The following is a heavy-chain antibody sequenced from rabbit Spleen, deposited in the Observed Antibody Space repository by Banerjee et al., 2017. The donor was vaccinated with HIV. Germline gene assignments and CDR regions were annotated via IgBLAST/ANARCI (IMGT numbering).Heavy chain of an antibody. CDR1: GFDFSAYG. CDR2: FDPIFGST. CDR3: ARDGAGSSYFNL. D-gene: IGHD8-1*01. J-gene: IGHJ4*01. V-gene: IGHV1S47*01. Sequence: QEQLVESGGGLVQPGGSLKLSCKASGFDFSAYGVSWVRQAPGKGLEWIGYFDPIFGSTYYANWVNGRFTISSHNAQNTLYLQLNSLTAADTATYFCARDGAGSSYFNLWGPGTLVTVS.